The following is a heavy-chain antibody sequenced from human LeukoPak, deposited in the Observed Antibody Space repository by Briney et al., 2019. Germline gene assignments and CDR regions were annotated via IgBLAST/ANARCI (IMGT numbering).Heavy chain of an antibody. CDR2: LSASGGLT. J-gene: IGHJ4*02. CDR3: AKGGSSYSEMDY. D-gene: IGHD4-11*01. CDR1: GFTFSSYS. V-gene: IGHV3-23*01. Sequence: PGGSLRLSCAASGFTFSSYSMNWVRQAPGKGLEWVSGLSASGGLTYYSDSVKGRFTISRDNSKNTLYLRMNSLRADDTAVYYCAKGGSSYSEMDYWGQGTLVTVSS.